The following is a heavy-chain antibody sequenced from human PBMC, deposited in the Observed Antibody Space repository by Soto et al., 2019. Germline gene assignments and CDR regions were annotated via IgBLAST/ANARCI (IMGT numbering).Heavy chain of an antibody. CDR3: ARGRGYSGHRVYYYYGMDV. D-gene: IGHD5-12*01. Sequence: ASVKVSCKASGYTFTSYYMHWVRQAPGQGLEWMGIINPSGGSTSYAQKFQGRVTMTRGTSTSTVYMELSSLRSEDTAVYYCARGRGYSGHRVYYYYGMDVWGQGTTVTVSS. V-gene: IGHV1-46*01. CDR1: GYTFTSYY. J-gene: IGHJ6*02. CDR2: INPSGGST.